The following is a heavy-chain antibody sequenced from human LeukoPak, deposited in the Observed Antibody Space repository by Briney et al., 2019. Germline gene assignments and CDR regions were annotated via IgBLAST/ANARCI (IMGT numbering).Heavy chain of an antibody. CDR2: IVPIFGTT. V-gene: IGHV1-69*06. J-gene: IGHJ6*03. CDR1: GGTFSTNP. CDR3: ATRSASAFLDYMDV. Sequence: ASVTVSFKASGGTFSTNPITWVRQAPGQGPEWMGRIVPIFGTTDYAHDFEGRVTITADKSTTTAYLELSSLRSDDTAVYYCATRSASAFLDYMDVWGEGTTVTVTS.